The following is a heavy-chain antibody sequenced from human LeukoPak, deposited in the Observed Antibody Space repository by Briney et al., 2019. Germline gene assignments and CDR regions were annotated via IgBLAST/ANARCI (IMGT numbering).Heavy chain of an antibody. V-gene: IGHV3-21*01. D-gene: IGHD3-3*01. J-gene: IGHJ4*02. CDR2: ISGSSTYI. Sequence: GGSLRLSCAASGFTFSSCGMNWVRQAPGKGLEWVSSISGSSTYIYYADSVKGRFTISRDNAKNSLYLQMNSLRAEDTAVYYCARGSEWSSGVSDYWGQGTLVTVSS. CDR3: ARGSEWSSGVSDY. CDR1: GFTFSSCG.